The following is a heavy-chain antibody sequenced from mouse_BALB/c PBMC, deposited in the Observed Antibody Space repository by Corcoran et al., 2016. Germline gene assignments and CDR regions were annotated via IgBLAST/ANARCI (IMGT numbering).Heavy chain of an antibody. V-gene: IGHV1S136*01. Sequence: EVQLQQSGPELVKPGTSVKMSCKASGYTFTSYVMHWVKQKPGQGLEWIGYINPYNDGTKYNEKFKGKATLTSDKSSSTAYMELSSLTSEDSAVYYCAREEASSGTSFAYWGQGTLVTVSA. D-gene: IGHD3-1*01. CDR2: INPYNDGT. CDR1: GYTFTSYV. CDR3: AREEASSGTSFAY. J-gene: IGHJ3*01.